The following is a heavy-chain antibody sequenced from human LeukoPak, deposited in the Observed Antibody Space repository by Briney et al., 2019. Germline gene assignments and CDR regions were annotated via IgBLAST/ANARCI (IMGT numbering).Heavy chain of an antibody. J-gene: IGHJ5*02. D-gene: IGHD3-10*01. CDR3: AREVTRLWLGESLNWFDP. V-gene: IGHV4-39*07. Sequence: SETLSLTCTVSGGSISSSSYYWGWIRQPPGKGLEWIGSIYYSGSTYYNPSLKSRVTISVDTSKNQFSLKLSSVTAADTAVYYCAREVTRLWLGESLNWFDPWGQGTLVTVSS. CDR2: IYYSGST. CDR1: GGSISSSSYY.